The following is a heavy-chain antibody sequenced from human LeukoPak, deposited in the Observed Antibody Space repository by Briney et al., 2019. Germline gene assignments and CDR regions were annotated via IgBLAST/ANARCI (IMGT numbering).Heavy chain of an antibody. V-gene: IGHV3-66*01. D-gene: IGHD5-18*01. Sequence: GGSLRLSCAASGFTVSSNYMSWVRQAPGKGLEWVSVIYSGGSTYYADSVKGRFTISRDNSKNTLYLQMNSLRAEDTAVYYCAREVPVDTAMVGDYWGQGTLATVSS. CDR2: IYSGGST. CDR1: GFTVSSNY. J-gene: IGHJ4*02. CDR3: AREVPVDTAMVGDY.